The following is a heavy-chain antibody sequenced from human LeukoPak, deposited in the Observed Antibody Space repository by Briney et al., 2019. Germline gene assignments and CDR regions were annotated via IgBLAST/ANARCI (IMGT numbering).Heavy chain of an antibody. D-gene: IGHD6-13*01. V-gene: IGHV3-9*01. CDR2: ISWNSGSI. J-gene: IGHJ1*01. Sequence: GGSLRLSCAASGFTFDDYALHWVRQGPGQGLEWVSGISWNSGSIGYADSGKGRFTISRDNAKNSLYLQMNSLRAEDTALYYCAKEQAAAGGFQHWGQGTLVTVSS. CDR1: GFTFDDYA. CDR3: AKEQAAAGGFQH.